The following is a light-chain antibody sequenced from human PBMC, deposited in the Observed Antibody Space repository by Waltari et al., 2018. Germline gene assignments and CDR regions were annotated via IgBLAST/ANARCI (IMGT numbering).Light chain of an antibody. J-gene: IGLJ3*02. CDR2: EVT. Sequence: QSALTQPPSASGSPGQSVTIPCTGSSSDVGNYNYVSWYQQHPGKAPKLMIDEVTKRPSGVPDRFSGSKSGNTASLTVSGLQAEDEADYYCSSYAGSNNLMFGGGTKVTVL. CDR3: SSYAGSNNLM. V-gene: IGLV2-8*01. CDR1: SSDVGNYNY.